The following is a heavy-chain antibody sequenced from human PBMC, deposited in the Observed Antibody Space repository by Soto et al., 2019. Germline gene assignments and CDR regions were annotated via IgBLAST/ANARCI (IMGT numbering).Heavy chain of an antibody. Sequence: SETLSVTCTVSGGSISNYYWSWIRQPPGKGLEWIGSIHYSGTTSYNPSLKSRVTISVDTSKNQFSLKLTLVTAADTAVYFCAKIRVGEHYYYTLDVWGQGTAVTVSS. J-gene: IGHJ6*02. CDR3: AKIRVGEHYYYTLDV. V-gene: IGHV4-59*01. CDR2: IHYSGTT. D-gene: IGHD3-10*01. CDR1: GGSISNYY.